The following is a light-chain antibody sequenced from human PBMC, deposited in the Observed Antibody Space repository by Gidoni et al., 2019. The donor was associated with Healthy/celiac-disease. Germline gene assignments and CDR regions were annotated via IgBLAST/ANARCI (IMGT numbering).Light chain of an antibody. J-gene: IGKJ4*01. CDR1: QDISNY. CDR2: DAS. Sequence: DIQMTQSPSSLSASVGDRVTITCQASQDISNYLNWYQQKPGKAPKLLIYDASNLETGVPSRFSGSGSGTDFTFTISSLQPEDIATYYCQQYDNLPPKLTCXGXTKVEIK. V-gene: IGKV1-33*01. CDR3: QQYDNLPPKLT.